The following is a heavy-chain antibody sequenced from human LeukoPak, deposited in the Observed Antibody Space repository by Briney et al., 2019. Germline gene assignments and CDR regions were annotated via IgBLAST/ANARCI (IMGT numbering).Heavy chain of an antibody. CDR3: TKDTTAAPDGYFDC. Sequence: GGSLRLSCAASGFTFRNYAMSWVRQAPGKGLEWVSTISASGASTGYADSVKGRFTISRDNSKNTLYLQMNSLRAEDTAVYYCTKDTTAAPDGYFDCWGQGTLVTVSS. J-gene: IGHJ4*02. D-gene: IGHD1-1*01. CDR2: ISASGAST. CDR1: GFTFRNYA. V-gene: IGHV3-23*01.